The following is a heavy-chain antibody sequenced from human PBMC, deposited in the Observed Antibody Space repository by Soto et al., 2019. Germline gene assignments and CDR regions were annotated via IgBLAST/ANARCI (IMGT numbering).Heavy chain of an antibody. CDR1: GDSITSSSFY. V-gene: IGHV4-39*01. D-gene: IGHD1-26*01. CDR2: IFHTGAT. J-gene: IGHJ4*02. CDR3: ARRRIVPTTNFDY. Sequence: SETLSLTCTVSGDSITSSSFYWGWIRQPPGKGLEWIGHIFHTGATYQNPTLKSRLRMSVDTSKNQFSLNLSSVTATDTAVYYCARRRIVPTTNFDYWGQGTLVTVSS.